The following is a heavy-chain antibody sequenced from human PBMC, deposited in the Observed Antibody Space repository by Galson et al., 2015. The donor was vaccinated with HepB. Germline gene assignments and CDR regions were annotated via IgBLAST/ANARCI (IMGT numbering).Heavy chain of an antibody. V-gene: IGHV3-30*18. D-gene: IGHD1-26*01. Sequence: SLRLSCAASGFTFSTYGMSWVRQVPGKGLEWVAVISYDGSNKYYADSVKGRFTISRDNSKNTLYLQMNSLRAEDTAVYYCAKERWEILGDDAFDIWGQGTMVTVSS. CDR1: GFTFSTYG. J-gene: IGHJ3*02. CDR2: ISYDGSNK. CDR3: AKERWEILGDDAFDI.